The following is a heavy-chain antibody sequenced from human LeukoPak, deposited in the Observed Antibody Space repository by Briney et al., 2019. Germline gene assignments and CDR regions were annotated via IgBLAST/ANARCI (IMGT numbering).Heavy chain of an antibody. D-gene: IGHD3/OR15-3a*01. Sequence: PGRSLRLSCAASGFTFSSYGMHWVRQAPGKGLEWVAVISYDGSNKYYADSVKGRFTISRDSSKNTLYLQMNSLRAEDTAVYYCASLDFARGVDYWGQGTLVTVSS. CDR2: ISYDGSNK. V-gene: IGHV3-30*03. CDR3: ASLDFARGVDY. CDR1: GFTFSSYG. J-gene: IGHJ4*02.